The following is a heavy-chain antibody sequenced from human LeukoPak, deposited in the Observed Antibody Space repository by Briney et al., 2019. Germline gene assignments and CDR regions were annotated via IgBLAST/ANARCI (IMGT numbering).Heavy chain of an antibody. CDR2: IYYSGST. J-gene: IGHJ4*02. D-gene: IGHD5-12*01. CDR3: ARVRSGYDLTFDY. Sequence: SETLSLTCSVSGDSISSGGYYWSWIRQHPGKGLEWTGYIYYSGSTYYNPSLKSRVTISVDTSNNKFSLRLNSVTTADTAVYYCARVRSGYDLTFDYWGQGTLVTVSS. V-gene: IGHV4-31*03. CDR1: GDSISSGGYY.